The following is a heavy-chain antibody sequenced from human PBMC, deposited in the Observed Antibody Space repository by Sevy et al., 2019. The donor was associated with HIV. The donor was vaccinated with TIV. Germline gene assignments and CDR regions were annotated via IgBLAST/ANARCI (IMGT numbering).Heavy chain of an antibody. CDR3: ARSRNGLDY. V-gene: IGHV3-48*03. CDR2: ISSSGSAI. D-gene: IGHD1-1*01. J-gene: IGHJ4*02. Sequence: GGSLRLSCAASGFTFSGYDMNWVRQTPGKGLEWVSYISSSGSAIYYADSVKGRFTISRDNAKNSLYLQMNSLRAEDTAVYYCARSRNGLDYWGQGTLVTVSS. CDR1: GFTFSGYD.